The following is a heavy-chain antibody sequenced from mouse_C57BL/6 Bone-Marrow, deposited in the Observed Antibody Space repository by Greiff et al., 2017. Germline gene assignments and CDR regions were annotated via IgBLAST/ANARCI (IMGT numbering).Heavy chain of an antibody. CDR1: GYTFTSYW. CDR3: AIRGVTTDYYAMDY. V-gene: IGHV1-72*01. J-gene: IGHJ4*01. Sequence: VQLQQPGAELVKPGASVKLSCKASGYTFTSYWMRWVKQRPGRGLEWIGRIDPNSGGTKYNEKFKSKATLTVNKPSSTAYLQLSSLTSEDSAVYYCAIRGVTTDYYAMDYWGQGTSVTVSS. D-gene: IGHD2-2*01. CDR2: IDPNSGGT.